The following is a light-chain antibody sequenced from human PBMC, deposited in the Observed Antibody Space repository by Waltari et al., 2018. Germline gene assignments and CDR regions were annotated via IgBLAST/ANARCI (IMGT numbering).Light chain of an antibody. Sequence: QSVLTQPPSASGTPGQRVTISCSGSSSNIGSNTVTWYQQLPGTAPKLLINSNNQRPSGVPDRFSGSKSGTSASLAISGLQSEDEADYYCAAWDDSLNGHVVFGGGTKLTVL. CDR3: AAWDDSLNGHVV. CDR2: SNN. J-gene: IGLJ2*01. V-gene: IGLV1-44*01. CDR1: SSNIGSNT.